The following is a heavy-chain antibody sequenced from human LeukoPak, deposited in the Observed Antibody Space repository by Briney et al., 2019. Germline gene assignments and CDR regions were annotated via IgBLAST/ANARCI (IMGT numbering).Heavy chain of an antibody. J-gene: IGHJ4*02. CDR3: ARDDNRVGASFDY. Sequence: GGSLRLSCAASGFTFSSYWMHWVRQAPGKGLVWVSRINSDGSNTNYADSVKGRFTISRDSAKNTLYLQTNSLRAEDTAVYYCARDDNRVGASFDYWGQGTLVTVSS. CDR1: GFTFSSYW. CDR2: INSDGSNT. V-gene: IGHV3-74*01. D-gene: IGHD1-26*01.